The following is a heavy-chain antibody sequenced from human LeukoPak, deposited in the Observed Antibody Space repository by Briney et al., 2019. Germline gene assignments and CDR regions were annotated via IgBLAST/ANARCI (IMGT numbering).Heavy chain of an antibody. CDR1: GGSISSYY. D-gene: IGHD4-17*01. CDR2: IYYSGST. CDR3: ARARTTVTPNFDY. V-gene: IGHV4-59*07. J-gene: IGHJ4*02. Sequence: PSDTLSLTCTVSGGSISSYYWSWIRQPPGKGLEWIGYIYYSGSTNYNPSLKSRVTISVDTSKNQFSLKLSSVTAADTAVYYCARARTTVTPNFDYWGQGTLVTVSS.